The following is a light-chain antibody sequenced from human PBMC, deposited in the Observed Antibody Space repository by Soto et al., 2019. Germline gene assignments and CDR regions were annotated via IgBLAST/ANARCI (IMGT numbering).Light chain of an antibody. Sequence: EVVMTQSPAALSVSPGERATLSCRASQSVSSNLAWYQQKPGQAPRLLIYGASTRATGIPARFSGRGFGTEFTLTISSLQSEDIGVYYCQQYSPWPLTFGGGTTVEIK. CDR3: QQYSPWPLT. V-gene: IGKV3-15*01. CDR1: QSVSSN. CDR2: GAS. J-gene: IGKJ4*01.